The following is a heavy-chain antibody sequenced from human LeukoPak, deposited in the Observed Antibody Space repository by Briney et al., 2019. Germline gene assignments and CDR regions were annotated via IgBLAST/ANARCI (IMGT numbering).Heavy chain of an antibody. V-gene: IGHV1-3*01. D-gene: IGHD3-10*01. J-gene: IGHJ4*02. CDR1: GYPFVSYV. CDR3: AKDRGGTGDFDY. CDR2: INPDNGNA. Sequence: ASVKVSCKASGYPFVSYVIHWVRQAPGQRLEWMGWINPDNGNAEYSQKFQGRVTITRDPSATTAYMELSSLRSEGMAVYYCAKDRGGTGDFDYWGQGTLVTVSS.